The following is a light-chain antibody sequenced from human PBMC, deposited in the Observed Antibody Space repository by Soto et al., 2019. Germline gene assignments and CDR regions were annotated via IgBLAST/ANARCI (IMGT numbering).Light chain of an antibody. CDR1: QSISTW. V-gene: IGKV1-5*03. CDR2: KAS. Sequence: DTQMTQSPSTLSASVGDRVTITCRASQSISTWLAWYQQRPGRAPKLLIYKASSLQSGVPSRFSGSGSGTEFTLTISCLQPDDFATYYCQQYSSSFSTFGQGTKVEIK. CDR3: QQYSSSFST. J-gene: IGKJ1*01.